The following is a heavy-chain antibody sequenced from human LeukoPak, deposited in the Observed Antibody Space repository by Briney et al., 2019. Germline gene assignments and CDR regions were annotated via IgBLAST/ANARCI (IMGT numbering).Heavy chain of an antibody. J-gene: IGHJ3*02. D-gene: IGHD2-15*01. V-gene: IGHV3-23*01. CDR2: ISGSGGST. CDR3: AKGVVVLDI. CDR1: GFTFSSYA. Sequence: GGSLRLSWAGSGFTFSSYAVSWVRQAPGKGLEWVSAISGSGGSTYYADSVNGRFTISRDNSKNTLYLQMNSLRAEDTAVYYCAKGVVVLDIWGQGTMVTVSS.